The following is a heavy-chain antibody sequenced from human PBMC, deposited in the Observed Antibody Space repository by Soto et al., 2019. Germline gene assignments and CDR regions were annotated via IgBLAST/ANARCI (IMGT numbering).Heavy chain of an antibody. V-gene: IGHV3-23*01. D-gene: IGHD4-17*01. J-gene: IGHJ4*02. CDR1: GFTFSNYA. CDR3: VKATRDFGDSRVDY. CDR2: VSGSGSRS. Sequence: PGGSLRLSCAASGFTFSNYAMNWVRQAPGKGLEWVSVVSGSGSRSYYADSVKGRFTISRDNSENTLYLQMNSLRAEDTALYYCVKATRDFGDSRVDYWGQGTLVTV.